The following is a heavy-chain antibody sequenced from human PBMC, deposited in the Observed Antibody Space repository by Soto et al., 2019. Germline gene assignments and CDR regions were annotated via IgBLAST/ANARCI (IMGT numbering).Heavy chain of an antibody. CDR3: ARSLSHYYGLDV. J-gene: IGHJ6*02. Sequence: QVQLQESGPGLVKPSGTLSLTCAVSGGSISTNNWWSWVRQPPGKGLEWIGEIYHSGSTNYNPSLQSRLTISVDNSKNHFSLKLSSVTAADTAVYYCARSLSHYYGLDVWGQGTTVTVSS. V-gene: IGHV4-4*02. CDR1: GGSISTNNW. CDR2: IYHSGST.